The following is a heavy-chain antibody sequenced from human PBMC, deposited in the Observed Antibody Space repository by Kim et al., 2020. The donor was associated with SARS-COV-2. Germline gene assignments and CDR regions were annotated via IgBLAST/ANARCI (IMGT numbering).Heavy chain of an antibody. CDR3: AKEQPRSLSSCLYSYDY. D-gene: IGHD6-13*01. V-gene: IGHV3-30*18. Sequence: VISYDGSNTYYTDSVKCRFTISRDNSKNTLYLQMNSLRADDTAMYYCAKEQPRSLSSCLYSYDY. J-gene: IGHJ4*01. CDR2: ISYDGSNT.